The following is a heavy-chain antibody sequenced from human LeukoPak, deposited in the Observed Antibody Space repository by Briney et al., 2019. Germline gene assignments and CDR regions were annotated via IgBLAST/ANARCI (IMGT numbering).Heavy chain of an antibody. Sequence: ASVKASCKASGYTFTSYDINWGRQATGQGLEWMGCINPDSGNTGYAQKFQGRVTMTRNTSITTVYMELSSLRSEDTAVYYCARGRDRSRASGWYDYWGQGTLVTVSS. CDR3: ARGRDRSRASGWYDY. D-gene: IGHD6-19*01. CDR2: INPDSGNT. CDR1: GYTFTSYD. V-gene: IGHV1-8*01. J-gene: IGHJ4*02.